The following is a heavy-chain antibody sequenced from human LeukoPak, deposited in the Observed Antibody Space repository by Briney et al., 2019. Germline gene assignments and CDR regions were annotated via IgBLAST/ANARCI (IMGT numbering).Heavy chain of an antibody. CDR3: ARADELVYAPRYGWFDP. CDR2: IIPIFGTA. Sequence: SVKVSCKASGGTFTSYAISWVRQAPGQGLEWMGGIIPIFGTANYAQKFQGRVTITADESTSTAYMELSSLRSEDTAVYYCARADELVYAPRYGWFDPWGQGTLVTVSS. J-gene: IGHJ5*02. CDR1: GGTFTSYA. V-gene: IGHV1-69*13. D-gene: IGHD2-8*01.